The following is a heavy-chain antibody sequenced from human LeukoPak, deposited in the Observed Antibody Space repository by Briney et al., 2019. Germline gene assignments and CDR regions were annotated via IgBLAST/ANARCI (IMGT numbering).Heavy chain of an antibody. J-gene: IGHJ4*02. CDR1: GFTFSSYA. CDR2: ISYDGSNK. V-gene: IGHV3-30-3*01. CDR3: ARGGSGWFFDY. Sequence: PGGSLRLSRAASGFTFSSYAMHWVRQAPGKGLEWVAVISYDGSNKYYADSVKGRFTISRDNSKNTLYLQMNSLRAEDTAVYYCARGGSGWFFDYWGQGTLVTVSS. D-gene: IGHD6-19*01.